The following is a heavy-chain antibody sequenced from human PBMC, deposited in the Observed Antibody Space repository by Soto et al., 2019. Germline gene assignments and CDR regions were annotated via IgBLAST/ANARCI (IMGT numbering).Heavy chain of an antibody. J-gene: IGHJ4*02. Sequence: LRLSCAASGFTFSSYGMHWVRQAPGKGLEWVAVISYDGSNKYYADSVKGRFTISRDNSKNTLYLQMNSLRAEDTAVYYCAKEAITGTTTYFDYWGQGTLVTVSS. V-gene: IGHV3-30*18. D-gene: IGHD1-7*01. CDR2: ISYDGSNK. CDR1: GFTFSSYG. CDR3: AKEAITGTTTYFDY.